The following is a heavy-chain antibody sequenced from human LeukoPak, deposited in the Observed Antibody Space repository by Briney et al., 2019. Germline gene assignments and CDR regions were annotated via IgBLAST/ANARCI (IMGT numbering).Heavy chain of an antibody. CDR2: ISGSGGST. V-gene: IGHV3-23*01. J-gene: IGHJ6*02. CDR1: GFPFSSYA. D-gene: IGHD3-10*01. CDR3: AKTITMVAAYYYGMDV. Sequence: GSLRLSCAASGFPFSSYAMSWVRPAPGKGLEWVSAISGSGGSTYYADSVKGRFTISRDNSKNTLFLQMNSLRAEDTAVYYCAKTITMVAAYYYGMDVWGQGTTVTVSS.